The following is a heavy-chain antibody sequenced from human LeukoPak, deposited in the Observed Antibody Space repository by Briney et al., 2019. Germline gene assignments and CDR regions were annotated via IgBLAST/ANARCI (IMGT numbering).Heavy chain of an antibody. CDR1: GGTYSSYA. D-gene: IGHD5-24*01. CDR3: ARGRDGYNYGNY. CDR2: IIPIFGTA. V-gene: IGHV1-69*13. Sequence: SVKVSCKASGGTYSSYAISWVRQAPGQGLEWMGGIIPIFGTANYAQKFQGRVTITADESTSTAYMELSSLRSEDTAVYYCARGRDGYNYGNYWGQGTLVTVSS. J-gene: IGHJ4*02.